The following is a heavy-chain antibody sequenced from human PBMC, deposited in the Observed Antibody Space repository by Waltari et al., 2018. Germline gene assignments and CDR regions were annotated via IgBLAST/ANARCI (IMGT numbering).Heavy chain of an antibody. CDR2: INPSGGST. J-gene: IGHJ4*02. CDR1: GYIFTNYY. Sequence: QVQLVQSGAEVKKPGASVKVSCKASGYIFTNYYVHWVRQAPGQGLEWMGIINPSGGSTRNAQKFQGRVTMTRDTSTSTVHMEMSSLRSEDTAVYYCARAGAVRGRYYFDYWGQGSLVTVSS. V-gene: IGHV1-46*01. D-gene: IGHD3-10*01. CDR3: ARAGAVRGRYYFDY.